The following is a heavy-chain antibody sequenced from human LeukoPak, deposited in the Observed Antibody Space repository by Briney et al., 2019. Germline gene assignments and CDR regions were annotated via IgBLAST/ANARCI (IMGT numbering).Heavy chain of an antibody. CDR3: ASGKYWGIMGATLDH. CDR2: IIPIFGTA. V-gene: IGHV1-69*06. D-gene: IGHD1-26*01. Sequence: ASVKVSCKASGGTFSSYAISWVRQAPGQGLEWMGGIIPIFGTANYAQKFQGRVTITADKSTSTVYMELSSLRSEDTAVYYCASGKYWGIMGATLDHWGQGTLVTVSS. J-gene: IGHJ4*02. CDR1: GGTFSSYA.